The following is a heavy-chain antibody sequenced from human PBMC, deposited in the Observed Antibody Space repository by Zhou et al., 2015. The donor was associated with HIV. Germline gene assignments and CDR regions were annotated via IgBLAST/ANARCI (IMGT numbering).Heavy chain of an antibody. CDR1: GIRFSDYV. D-gene: IGHD2-21*01. CDR3: VTRYCGAGGCDLEVTDFQY. V-gene: IGHV3-49*05. CDR2: IRSEASGGTT. J-gene: IGHJ1*01. Sequence: EVQLLESGGGLVKPGGSLRLSCTASGIRFSDYVMSWIRQAPGKGPEWVGFIRSEASGGTTEYAASVKGRFTISRDNAKNSLYLQMNSLRVEDTAIYYCVTRYCGAGGCDLEVTDFQYWGQGTQVTVSS.